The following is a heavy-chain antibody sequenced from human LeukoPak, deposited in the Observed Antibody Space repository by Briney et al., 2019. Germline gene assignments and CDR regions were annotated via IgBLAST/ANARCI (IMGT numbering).Heavy chain of an antibody. CDR2: IYYSGST. D-gene: IGHD3-3*01. V-gene: IGHV4-59*01. CDR3: ARDKIAYDFWSGYPDLPAVWFDP. J-gene: IGHJ5*02. Sequence: SETLSLTCTASGGSISSYYWSWIRQPPGKGLEWTGYIYYSGSTNYNPSLKSRVTISVDTSKNQFSLKLSSVTAADTAVYYCARDKIAYDFWSGYPDLPAVWFDPWSQGTLVTVSS. CDR1: GGSISSYY.